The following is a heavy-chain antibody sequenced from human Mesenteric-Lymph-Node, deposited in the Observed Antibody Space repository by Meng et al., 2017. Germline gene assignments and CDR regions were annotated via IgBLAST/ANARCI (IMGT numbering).Heavy chain of an antibody. D-gene: IGHD4-17*01. V-gene: IGHV3-30*04. J-gene: IGHJ6*02. CDR2: ISYDGSNK. Sequence: GESLKISCAASGFTFSRYAMHWVRQAPGKGLEWVAVISYDGSNKYYADSVKGRFTTSRDNAKNSLYLQMNSLRAEDTAVYFCAREGDDYGDYESGSYYYGMDVWGQGTSVTVSS. CDR1: GFTFSRYA. CDR3: AREGDDYGDYESGSYYYGMDV.